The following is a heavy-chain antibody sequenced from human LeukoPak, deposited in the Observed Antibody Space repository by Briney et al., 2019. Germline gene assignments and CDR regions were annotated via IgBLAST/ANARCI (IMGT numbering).Heavy chain of an antibody. J-gene: IGHJ6*03. Sequence: SETLSLTCVVYGGSFSDYWSWIRQPPGKGLEWIGEINHSGSTNYNPSLKSRVTISVDTSKNQFSLKLSSVTAADTAVYYCARGTTVYYYYYYYMDVWGKGTTVTISS. CDR3: ARGTTVYYYYYYYMDV. V-gene: IGHV4-34*01. D-gene: IGHD4-17*01. CDR1: GGSFSDY. CDR2: INHSGST.